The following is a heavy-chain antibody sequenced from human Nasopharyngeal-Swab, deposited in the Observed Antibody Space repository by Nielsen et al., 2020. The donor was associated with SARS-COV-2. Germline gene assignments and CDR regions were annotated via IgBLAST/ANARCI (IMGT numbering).Heavy chain of an antibody. D-gene: IGHD1-26*01. CDR2: TYYRSKWYN. J-gene: IGHJ4*02. CDR3: ARGLGKWEPQAGFDY. CDR1: GDSVSSNSAA. Sequence: SQTLSLTCAISGDSVSSNSAAWNWIRQSPSRGLEWLGRTYYRSKWYNDYAVSVKSRITINPDTSKNQFSLQLNSVTPEGTAVYYCARGLGKWEPQAGFDYWGQGTLVTVSS. V-gene: IGHV6-1*01.